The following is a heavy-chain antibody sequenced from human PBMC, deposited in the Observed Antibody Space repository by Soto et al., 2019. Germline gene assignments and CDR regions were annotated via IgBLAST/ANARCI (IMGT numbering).Heavy chain of an antibody. CDR3: ARDYGDYPVVY. V-gene: IGHV1-18*01. CDR1: RYTFTSSG. Sequence: GASVKVSCQASRYTFTSSGIGWVRQAPGQGLEGMGWISAYNGNTNYAQKLQGRVTMTTDASTSTAYMELRSLRSDDTAVYYCARDYGDYPVVYWGQGTLVTVSS. D-gene: IGHD4-17*01. CDR2: ISAYNGNT. J-gene: IGHJ4*02.